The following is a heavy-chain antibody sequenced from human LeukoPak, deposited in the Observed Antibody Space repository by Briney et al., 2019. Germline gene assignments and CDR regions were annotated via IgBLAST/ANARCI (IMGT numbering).Heavy chain of an antibody. D-gene: IGHD3-10*01. CDR3: AREDRITMVRGVQY. V-gene: IGHV3-66*01. CDR1: GFTVSSNY. Sequence: GGSLRLSCAASGFTVSSNYVSWVRQAPGKGLEWVSVIYSGGSTYYADSVKGRFTISRDNSKNTLYLQMNSLRAEDTAVYYCAREDRITMVRGVQYWGQGTLVTVSS. J-gene: IGHJ4*02. CDR2: IYSGGST.